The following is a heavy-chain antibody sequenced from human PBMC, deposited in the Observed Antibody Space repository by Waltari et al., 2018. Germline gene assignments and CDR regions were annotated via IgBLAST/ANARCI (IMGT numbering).Heavy chain of an antibody. CDR2: MSYSGAT. D-gene: IGHD5-12*01. J-gene: IGHJ3*01. Sequence: QLQLQESGPGLVKPSETLSLTCSVSGVSITSTSHYWGWIRQPPGQGLEWIGTMSYSGATYSSPPLKSRVTISRDTSKNQLSLKLGSVTAADTAVYYCATYIGASVGTAAFDVWGQGTMATVSS. V-gene: IGHV4-39*01. CDR1: GVSITSTSHY. CDR3: ATYIGASVGTAAFDV.